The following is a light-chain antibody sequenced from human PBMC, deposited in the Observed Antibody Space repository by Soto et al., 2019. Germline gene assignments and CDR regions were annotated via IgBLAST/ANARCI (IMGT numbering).Light chain of an antibody. J-gene: IGKJ1*01. Sequence: DNVLTQSPDTLSLSPGERATLSCRASQSVSTYLAWYQQKPGQAPRLLIYDASNRATGIPARFSGSGSGTDFTLTISSLEPEDFEVYYCQQRNNWPWTFGQGTKVE. CDR1: QSVSTY. V-gene: IGKV3-11*01. CDR2: DAS. CDR3: QQRNNWPWT.